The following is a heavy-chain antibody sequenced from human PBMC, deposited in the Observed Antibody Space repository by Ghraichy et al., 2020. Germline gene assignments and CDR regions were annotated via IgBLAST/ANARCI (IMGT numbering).Heavy chain of an antibody. Sequence: SETLSLTCTVSGDSISNYYWSWIRQPAGKGLEWIGRIYTSGGASYNPSLNSRITMSVDTSKNQFSLYLSSVTAADTALYYCARHRYSGSLWAFDIRGQGTMVTVSS. CDR2: IYTSGGA. V-gene: IGHV4-4*07. D-gene: IGHD1-26*01. CDR1: GDSISNYY. J-gene: IGHJ3*02. CDR3: ARHRYSGSLWAFDI.